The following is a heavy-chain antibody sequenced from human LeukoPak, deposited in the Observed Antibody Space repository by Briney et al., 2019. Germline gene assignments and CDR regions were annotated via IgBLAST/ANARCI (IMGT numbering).Heavy chain of an antibody. Sequence: ASVKVSCKASGYTFTGYGISWVRQAPGQGLEWMGWISAYNGNTNYAQKLQGRVTMTTDTSTSTAYMELRSLRSDDTAVYYCAREVDDSSGYYSDYWGQGTLVTVSS. D-gene: IGHD3-22*01. CDR1: GYTFTGYG. CDR3: AREVDDSSGYYSDY. V-gene: IGHV1-18*01. CDR2: ISAYNGNT. J-gene: IGHJ4*02.